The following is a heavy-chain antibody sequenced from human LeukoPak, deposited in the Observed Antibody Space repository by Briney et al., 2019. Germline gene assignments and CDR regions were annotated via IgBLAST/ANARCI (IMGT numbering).Heavy chain of an antibody. D-gene: IGHD6-13*01. J-gene: IGHJ5*02. Sequence: ASVKVSCEASGYTFTGYCMHWVRQAPGQGLEWMGWINPNSGGTNYAQKFQGRVTMTRDTSISTAYMELSRLRSDDTAVYYCARDTAAAGTLVWFDPWGQGTLVTVSS. CDR3: ARDTAAAGTLVWFDP. CDR1: GYTFTGYC. CDR2: INPNSGGT. V-gene: IGHV1-2*02.